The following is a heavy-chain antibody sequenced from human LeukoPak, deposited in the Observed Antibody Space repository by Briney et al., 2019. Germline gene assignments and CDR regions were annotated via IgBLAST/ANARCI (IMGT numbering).Heavy chain of an antibody. CDR2: ISAYNGNT. CDR1: GYTFTSYG. CDR3: ARAVLRGYSGYEGYFDY. D-gene: IGHD5-12*01. Sequence: ASVKVSCKASGYTFTSYGISWVRQAPGQGLEWMGWISAYNGNTNYAQKLQGRVTMTTDTSTSTAYMELRSLRSDDTAVCYCARAVLRGYSGYEGYFDYWGQGTLVTVSS. V-gene: IGHV1-18*01. J-gene: IGHJ4*02.